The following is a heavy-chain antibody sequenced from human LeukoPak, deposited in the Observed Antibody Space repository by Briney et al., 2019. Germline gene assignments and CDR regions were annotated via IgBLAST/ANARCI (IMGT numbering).Heavy chain of an antibody. J-gene: IGHJ5*02. V-gene: IGHV4-30-2*01. CDR2: INHSGST. D-gene: IGHD5-18*01. CDR1: GGSISSGGYS. CDR3: ARFLRAGYSYGKGLAWFDP. Sequence: SQTLSLTCAVSGGSISSGGYSWSWIRQPPGKGLEWIGEINHSGSTNYNPSLKSRVTISVDTSKNQFSLKLSSVTAADTAVYYCARFLRAGYSYGKGLAWFDPWGQGTLVTVSS.